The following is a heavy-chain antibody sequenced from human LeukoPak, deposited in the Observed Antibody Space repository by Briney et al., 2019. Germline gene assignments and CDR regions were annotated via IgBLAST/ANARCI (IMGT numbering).Heavy chain of an antibody. CDR3: AKQAPASYDILTGYWVGTGSGIFDY. V-gene: IGHV3-23*01. CDR2: ISGSGGST. J-gene: IGHJ4*02. CDR1: GFTFSSYA. D-gene: IGHD3-9*01. Sequence: GGPLRLSCAASGFTFSSYAMSWVRQAPGKGLEWVSAISGSGGSTYYADSLKGRFTISRDNSKNTQYLQMNSLRAEDKAVYYCAKQAPASYDILTGYWVGTGSGIFDYWGQGTLVTVSS.